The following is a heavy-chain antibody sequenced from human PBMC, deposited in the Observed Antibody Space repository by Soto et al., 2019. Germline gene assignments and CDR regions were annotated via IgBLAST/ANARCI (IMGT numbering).Heavy chain of an antibody. J-gene: IGHJ4*02. V-gene: IGHV1-46*01. CDR1: GYIFTNYY. CDR2: INPLPTSGCT. CDR3: ARDLAAAAY. D-gene: IGHD6-13*01. Sequence: QVQLVQSGAEVKKPGASVKVSFKASGYIFTNYYIHWVRQAPGQGLEWMAIINPLPTSGCTNYAQKFQGRVTVTRDTSTSTVYLELSSLRSDDTSVYYCARDLAAAAYWGQGTLVTVSS.